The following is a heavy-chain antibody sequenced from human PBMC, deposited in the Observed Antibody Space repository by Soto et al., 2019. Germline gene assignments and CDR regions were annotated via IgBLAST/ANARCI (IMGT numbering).Heavy chain of an antibody. V-gene: IGHV1-69*13. D-gene: IGHD4-17*01. CDR2: IIPIFGTA. CDR3: ASPTTVTTMAYYYYYGMDV. CDR1: GGTFSSYA. J-gene: IGHJ6*02. Sequence: ASVKVSCKASGGTFSSYAISWVRQAPGQGLEWMGVIIPIFGTANYAQKFQGRVTITADESTSTAYMELSSLRSEDTAVYYCASPTTVTTMAYYYYYGMDVWGQGTTVTVSS.